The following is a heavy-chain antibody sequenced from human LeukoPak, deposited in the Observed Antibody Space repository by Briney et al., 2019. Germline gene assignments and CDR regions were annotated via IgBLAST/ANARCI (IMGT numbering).Heavy chain of an antibody. Sequence: ASVKVSCKASGYTFTSYGISWVRQAPGQGLEWMGWISAYNGKANYAQKFQGRLTLTTDTSASTAYMELRSLTFDDTAVYYCARGDYDTSSYQYYWGQGTLVTVSS. CDR3: ARGDYDTSSYQYY. CDR2: ISAYNGKA. J-gene: IGHJ4*02. CDR1: GYTFTSYG. V-gene: IGHV1-18*01. D-gene: IGHD2-2*01.